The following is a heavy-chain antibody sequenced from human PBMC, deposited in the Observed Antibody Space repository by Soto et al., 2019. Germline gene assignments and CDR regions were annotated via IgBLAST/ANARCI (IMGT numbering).Heavy chain of an antibody. V-gene: IGHV3-33*01. CDR2: IWYDGNKK. CDR1: GFTLSNFA. CDR3: ARGLHSLFDY. D-gene: IGHD2-21*01. J-gene: IGHJ4*02. Sequence: QVQLVESGGGGAQPGGPLRLSCEAPGFTLSNFAMHWVTKAPGKGLEWVAVIWYDGNKKYYADSVKGRFTISRDNSNNTLYVQMTSLRAEDTAVYYCARGLHSLFDYWGQGTLVTVSS.